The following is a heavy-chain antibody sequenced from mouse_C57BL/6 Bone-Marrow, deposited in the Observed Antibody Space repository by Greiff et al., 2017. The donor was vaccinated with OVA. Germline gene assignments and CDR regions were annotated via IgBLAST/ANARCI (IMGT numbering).Heavy chain of an antibody. V-gene: IGHV1-55*01. CDR3: ARWGLRRGAWFAY. Sequence: QVQLKQSGAELVKPGASVKMSCKASGYTFTSYWITWVKQRPGQGLEWIGDIYPGSGSTNYNEKFKSKATLTVDTSSSTAYMQLSSLTSEDSAVYYCARWGLRRGAWFAYWGQGTLVTVSA. D-gene: IGHD2-4*01. J-gene: IGHJ3*01. CDR2: IYPGSGST. CDR1: GYTFTSYW.